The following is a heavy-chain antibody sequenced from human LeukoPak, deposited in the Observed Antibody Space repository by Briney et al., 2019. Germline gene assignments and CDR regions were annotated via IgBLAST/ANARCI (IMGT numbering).Heavy chain of an antibody. J-gene: IGHJ4*02. Sequence: GGSLRLSCAASEFTFSNYAMNWVRQAPGKGLEWVSSISSSSSYIYYADSVKGRFTISRNNAKNSLYLQMNSLRAEDTAVYYCASYYDLNWGQGTLVTVSS. D-gene: IGHD3-22*01. V-gene: IGHV3-21*01. CDR1: EFTFSNYA. CDR2: ISSSSSYI. CDR3: ASYYDLN.